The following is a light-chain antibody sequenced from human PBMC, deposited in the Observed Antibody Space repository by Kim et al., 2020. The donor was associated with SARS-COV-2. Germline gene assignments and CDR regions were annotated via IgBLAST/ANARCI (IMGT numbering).Light chain of an antibody. CDR2: EVN. CDR3: SSYAGTNFV. V-gene: IGLV2-8*01. Sequence: QSALTQPPSASGSPGQSVTISCTGTSSDVGGYNYVSWYQHHPGKAPKLMIYEVNKRPSGVPDRFSGSKSGNTASLTVSGLQAEDEADYYCSSYAGTNFVFGPGTKVTVL. CDR1: SSDVGGYNY. J-gene: IGLJ1*01.